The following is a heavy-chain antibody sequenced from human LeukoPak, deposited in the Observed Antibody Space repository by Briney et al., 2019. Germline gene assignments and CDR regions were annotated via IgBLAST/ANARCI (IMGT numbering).Heavy chain of an antibody. V-gene: IGHV4-4*07. CDR1: GGSITSDY. CDR2: IFTSGSS. Sequence: SETLSLTCTVSGGSITSDYWSWIRQPAGKGLEWIGRIFTSGSSTYNPSLKSQVTMSLDTSKNEFYLELSSVTAADTAIYFCSRGGANDFWGQGTLDTVSS. D-gene: IGHD1-1*01. J-gene: IGHJ4*02. CDR3: SRGGANDF.